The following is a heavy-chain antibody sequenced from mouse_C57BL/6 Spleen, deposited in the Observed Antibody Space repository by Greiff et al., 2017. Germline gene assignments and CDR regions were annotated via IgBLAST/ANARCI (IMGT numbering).Heavy chain of an antibody. Sequence: DVKLVESGGGLVQPGGSLKLSCAASGFTFSDYYMYWVRQTPEKRLEWVAYISNGGGSTYYPDTVKGRFTISRDNAKNTLYLQMSRLKSEDTAMYYCARQLTGTFDYWGQGTTLTVSS. CDR2: ISNGGGST. D-gene: IGHD4-1*01. CDR3: ARQLTGTFDY. J-gene: IGHJ2*01. V-gene: IGHV5-12*01. CDR1: GFTFSDYY.